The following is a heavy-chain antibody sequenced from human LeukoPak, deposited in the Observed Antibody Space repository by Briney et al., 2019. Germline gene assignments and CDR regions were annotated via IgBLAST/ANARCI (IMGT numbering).Heavy chain of an antibody. J-gene: IGHJ4*02. CDR3: AADLGSIRWWFY. Sequence: GGSLRLSCAASGFTFSSYGMHWVRQAPGKGLEWVAFIRYDGNNKYYADSVKGRFTISTDDSKTTLYLQMNSLKTEDTAIYYCAADLGSIRWWFYWGKGALVTVSA. CDR2: IRYDGNNK. D-gene: IGHD2-15*01. CDR1: GFTFSSYG. V-gene: IGHV3-30*02.